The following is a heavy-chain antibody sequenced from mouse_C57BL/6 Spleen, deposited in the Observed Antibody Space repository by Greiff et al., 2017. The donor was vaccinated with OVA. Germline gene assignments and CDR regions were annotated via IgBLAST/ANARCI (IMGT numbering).Heavy chain of an antibody. Sequence: QVQLQQSGAELVKPGASVKLSCKASGYTFTEYTIHWVKQRPGQGLEWIGWLYPGSGSIKYNEKFKDKATLTADKSSCTVYMELSSLTSADSAVYFCARHEEGTYDYLFDYWGQGTTLTVSA. CDR2: LYPGSGSI. V-gene: IGHV1-62-2*01. D-gene: IGHD2-4*01. CDR3: ARHEEGTYDYLFDY. CDR1: GYTFTEYT. J-gene: IGHJ2*01.